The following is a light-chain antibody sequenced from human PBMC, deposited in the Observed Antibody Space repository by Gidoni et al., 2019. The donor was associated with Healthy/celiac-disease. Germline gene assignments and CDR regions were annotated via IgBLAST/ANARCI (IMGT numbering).Light chain of an antibody. Sequence: QAVVTQEPSLTVSPGGTVPLTCGSSTGAVTSGHYPYWFQQKPGQAPRTLIYDKSNKHSWTPARFSGSLLGGKAALTLSGAQPEDEAEYYCLLSYSGAWVFGGGTKLTVL. CDR1: TGAVTSGHY. V-gene: IGLV7-46*01. CDR3: LLSYSGAWV. J-gene: IGLJ3*02. CDR2: DKS.